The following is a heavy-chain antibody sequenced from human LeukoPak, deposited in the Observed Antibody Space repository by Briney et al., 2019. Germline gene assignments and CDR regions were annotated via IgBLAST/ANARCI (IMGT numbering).Heavy chain of an antibody. CDR2: IYSGGST. J-gene: IGHJ4*02. D-gene: IGHD6-19*01. V-gene: IGHV3-53*01. Sequence: GGSLRLSCAASGFTVSSNYMSWVRQAPRRGLEWVSVIYSGGSTYYADSVKGRFTISRYNSKNTLFLQINSLRADDTAVYYCARYRLSIAVDGYFDYRGQGTLVTVSS. CDR3: ARYRLSIAVDGYFDY. CDR1: GFTVSSNY.